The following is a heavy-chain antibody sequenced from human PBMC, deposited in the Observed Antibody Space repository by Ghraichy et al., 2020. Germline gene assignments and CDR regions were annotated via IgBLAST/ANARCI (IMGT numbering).Heavy chain of an antibody. CDR3: AKRSNGYSSSYSELPFIGF. CDR2: IQYDGSNE. Sequence: GGSLRLSCAASGFTFSSYGMHWVRQAPGKGLEWVAFIQYDGSNEYYADSVKGRFTISRDNSKNTLNLQMNSLRVEDTAVYYCAKRSNGYSSSYSELPFIGFWGQGTLVTVSS. V-gene: IGHV3-30*02. J-gene: IGHJ4*02. D-gene: IGHD6-13*01. CDR1: GFTFSSYG.